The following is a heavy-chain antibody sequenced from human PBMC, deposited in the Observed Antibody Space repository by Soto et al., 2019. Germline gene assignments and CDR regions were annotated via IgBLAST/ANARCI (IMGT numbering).Heavy chain of an antibody. V-gene: IGHV5-10-1*01. CDR2: IDPSDSYT. CDR1: GYSFTSYW. CDR3: ARHSSRGDDWFSDYYYYGMDV. J-gene: IGHJ6*02. D-gene: IGHD5-12*01. Sequence: PGESLKISCKGSGYSFTSYWISWVRQMPGKGLEWMGRIDPSDSYTNYSPSFQGHVTISADKSISTAYLQWSSLKASDTAMYYCARHSSRGDDWFSDYYYYGMDVWGQGTTVTVSS.